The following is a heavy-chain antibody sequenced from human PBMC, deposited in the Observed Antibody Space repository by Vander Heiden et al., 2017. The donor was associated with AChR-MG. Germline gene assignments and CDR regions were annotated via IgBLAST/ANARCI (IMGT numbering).Heavy chain of an antibody. CDR2: IWYDGGNK. CDR3: ARGFGYGDY. Sequence: QVQVVESGGGVVQPGRSLSLSCAAAGFTFSSSGMTWVPPAPGKGLEWVAVIWYDGGNKFYADSVKGRFTISRDNSKNTVFLQMDSLRVEDTAVYFCARGFGYGDYWGQGTLVTVSS. CDR1: GFTFSSSG. J-gene: IGHJ4*02. V-gene: IGHV3-33*01. D-gene: IGHD3-10*01.